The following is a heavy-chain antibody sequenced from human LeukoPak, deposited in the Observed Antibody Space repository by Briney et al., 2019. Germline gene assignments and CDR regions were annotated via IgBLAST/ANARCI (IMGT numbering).Heavy chain of an antibody. CDR3: AKGSVPAAQYYMDV. CDR1: GFIFSDYG. D-gene: IGHD2-2*01. J-gene: IGHJ6*03. CDR2: IAYDGNNT. Sequence: GGSLRLSCVASGFIFSDYGIQWVRQAPGKGLEWVAVIAYDGNNTYYGDSVRGRFTISRDNSKNTLYLQMNSLRAEDTAVYYCAKGSVPAAQYYMDVWGKGTTVTISS. V-gene: IGHV3-30*18.